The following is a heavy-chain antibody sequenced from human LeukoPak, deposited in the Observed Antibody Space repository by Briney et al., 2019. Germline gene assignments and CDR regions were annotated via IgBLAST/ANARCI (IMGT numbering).Heavy chain of an antibody. Sequence: PGGSLRLSCVASGFTLSSYSMNWVRQAPGKGLEWVSSISSSSSYIYYADSVKGRFTISRDNAKNSLYLQMNSLRAEDTAVYYCARDNGYYDSSGYYADAFDIWGQGTMVTVSS. J-gene: IGHJ3*02. D-gene: IGHD3-22*01. CDR1: GFTLSSYS. V-gene: IGHV3-21*01. CDR3: ARDNGYYDSSGYYADAFDI. CDR2: ISSSSSYI.